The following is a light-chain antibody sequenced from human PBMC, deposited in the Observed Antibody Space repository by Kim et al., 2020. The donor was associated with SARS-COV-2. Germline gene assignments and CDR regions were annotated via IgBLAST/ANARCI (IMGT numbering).Light chain of an antibody. CDR3: LSYDSSLSGWV. CDR1: NSNIGAGYD. J-gene: IGLJ3*02. CDR2: GNT. Sequence: QSVLTQPPSVSGAPGQRVTISCTGTNSNIGAGYDVHWYQQLPGTAPKLLMHGNTNRPSGVPDRFSGSKSDTLASLAITGLQADDEADYYCLSYDSSLSGWVFGGGTKVTVL. V-gene: IGLV1-40*01.